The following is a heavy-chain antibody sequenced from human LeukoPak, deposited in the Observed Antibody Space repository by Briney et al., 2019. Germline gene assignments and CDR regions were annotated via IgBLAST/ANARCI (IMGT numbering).Heavy chain of an antibody. CDR3: ATRGFGSSGYYEAY. Sequence: GGSLRLSCAASGFTFSSYAMSWVRQAPGKGLQWVSSISENGVSTYYADSVKGRFTISSDKSKNTVSLQMNSLRAEDTALYYCATRGFGSSGYYEAYWGQGTLVTVSS. CDR2: ISENGVST. J-gene: IGHJ4*02. D-gene: IGHD3-22*01. V-gene: IGHV3-23*01. CDR1: GFTFSSYA.